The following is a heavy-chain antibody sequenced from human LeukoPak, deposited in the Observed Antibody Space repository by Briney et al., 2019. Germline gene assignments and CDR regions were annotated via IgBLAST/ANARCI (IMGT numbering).Heavy chain of an antibody. CDR3: AKVTDSSGYFPSDY. D-gene: IGHD3-22*01. CDR1: GFTFSSYA. V-gene: IGHV3-33*06. CDR2: IWYDGSNK. Sequence: GGSLRLFCAASGFTFSSYAMHWVRQAPGKGLEWVAVIWYDGSNKYYADSVKGRSTISRDNSKNTLYLQMNSLRADDTAVYYCAKVTDSSGYFPSDYWGQGTLVTVSS. J-gene: IGHJ4*02.